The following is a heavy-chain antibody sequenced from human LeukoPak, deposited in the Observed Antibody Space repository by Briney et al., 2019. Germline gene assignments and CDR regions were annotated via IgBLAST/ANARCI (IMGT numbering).Heavy chain of an antibody. V-gene: IGHV3-30*03. CDR1: GFTFISYG. CDR2: ISYDGSSK. Sequence: PGGSLRLSCAASGFTFISYGMSWVRQAPGKGLEWVAVISYDGSSKYYADSVKGRFTISRDNSKNTLYLQMNSLRAEDTAVYYCARARSSYGYGDAFDIWGQGTMVTVSS. J-gene: IGHJ3*02. CDR3: ARARSSYGYGDAFDI. D-gene: IGHD5-18*01.